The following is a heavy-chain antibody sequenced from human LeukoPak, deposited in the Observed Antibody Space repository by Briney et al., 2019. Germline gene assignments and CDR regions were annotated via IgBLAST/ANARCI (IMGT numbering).Heavy chain of an antibody. CDR1: GGSFSGYY. V-gene: IGHV4-34*01. J-gene: IGHJ4*02. CDR3: ARQWENDYGGNSLDY. CDR2: INHSGST. D-gene: IGHD4-23*01. Sequence: SETLSLTCAVYGGSFSGYYWSWIRQPPGKGLEWIGEINHSGSTNYNPSLKSRVTISVDTSKNQFSLKLSSVTAADTAVYYCARQWENDYGGNSLDYWGQGTLVTVSS.